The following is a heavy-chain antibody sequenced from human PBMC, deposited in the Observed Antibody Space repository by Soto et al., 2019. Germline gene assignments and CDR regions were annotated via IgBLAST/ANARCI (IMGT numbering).Heavy chain of an antibody. J-gene: IGHJ4*02. CDR1: GFTFSSYS. V-gene: IGHV3-21*01. CDR3: ARAQPPIVSTISH. CDR2: ISSSSSYI. D-gene: IGHD5-12*01. Sequence: EVQLVESGGGLVKPGGSLRLSCAASGFTFSSYSMNWVRQAPGKGLEWVSSISSSSSYIYYADSVKGRFTISRDNAKNSLYLQMNSLRAEDTAVYYCARAQPPIVSTISHWGQGTLVTVSS.